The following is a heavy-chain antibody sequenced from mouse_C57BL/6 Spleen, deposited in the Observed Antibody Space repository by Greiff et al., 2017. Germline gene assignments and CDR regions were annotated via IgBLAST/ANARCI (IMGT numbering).Heavy chain of an antibody. CDR3: VRYYYGSNAMDY. J-gene: IGHJ4*01. CDR1: GFSFNTYA. CDR2: IRSKSNNYAT. V-gene: IGHV10-1*01. D-gene: IGHD1-1*01. Sequence: EVQRVESGGGLVQPKGSLKLSCAASGFSFNTYAMNWVRQAPGKGLEWVARIRSKSNNYATYYADSVKVRCTISRDDSESMLYLQRNNLKTEDTAMYYCVRYYYGSNAMDYWGQGTSVTVSS.